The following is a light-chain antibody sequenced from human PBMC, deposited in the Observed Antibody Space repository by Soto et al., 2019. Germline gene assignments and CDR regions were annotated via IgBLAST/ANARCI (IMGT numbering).Light chain of an antibody. J-gene: IGKJ1*01. CDR2: GTS. V-gene: IGKV3-20*01. Sequence: DIVLTQSPGTLSLSPGERATLSCRASQSVTSNYLAWYQQKPGRAPRLLMYGTSSRATGIPDRFSGSGSGTDFTLTISSLEPEDFAVYYCHQYGRSPRGTFGQGTKVDIK. CDR1: QSVTSNY. CDR3: HQYGRSPRGT.